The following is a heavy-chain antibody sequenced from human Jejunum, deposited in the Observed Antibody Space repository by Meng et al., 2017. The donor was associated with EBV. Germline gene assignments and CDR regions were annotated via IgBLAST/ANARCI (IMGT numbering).Heavy chain of an antibody. Sequence: QGRRQVSGPGRGKPSGTLSLTCAVSGDSIDSRNWWSWVRQSPERGLGWIGEIYYSGSTNYNPSLKSRVTILVDRSENHFSLHLSSVTAADTAVYYCVRGGDYCLVYWGQGTLVTVSS. CDR3: VRGGDYCLVY. V-gene: IGHV4-4*02. D-gene: IGHD2-21*02. CDR1: GDSIDSRNW. CDR2: IYYSGST. J-gene: IGHJ4*02.